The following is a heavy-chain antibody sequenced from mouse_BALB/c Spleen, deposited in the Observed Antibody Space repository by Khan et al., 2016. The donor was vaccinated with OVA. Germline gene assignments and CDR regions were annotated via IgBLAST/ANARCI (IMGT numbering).Heavy chain of an antibody. D-gene: IGHD1-1*01. CDR1: GYTFTSYW. J-gene: IGHJ3*01. CDR2: INPSTGYT. V-gene: IGHV1-7*01. CDR3: ANHGSSSAWLTY. Sequence: VELVESGAELAKPGASVKMSCKASGYTFTSYWMHWVKQRPGQGLEWIGYINPSTGYTEYNQRFKDKATLTADKSSSTASMQLSSLTSEESAVYYCANHGSSSAWLTYWGQGTLVTVSA.